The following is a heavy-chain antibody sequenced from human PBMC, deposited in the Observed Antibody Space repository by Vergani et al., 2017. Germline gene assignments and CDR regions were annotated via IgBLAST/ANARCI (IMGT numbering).Heavy chain of an antibody. Sequence: EVQLVESGGGLVQPGGSLRLSCAASGFTFDDYAMHWVRQAPGKGLEWVSGISWNSGSTGYADSVKGRFTISRDNAKNSLYLQMNSLRAEDTALYYCAKDIAVYYYDSSGVDYWGQGTLVTVSS. J-gene: IGHJ4*02. CDR3: AKDIAVYYYDSSGVDY. CDR1: GFTFDDYA. V-gene: IGHV3-9*01. CDR2: ISWNSGST. D-gene: IGHD3-22*01.